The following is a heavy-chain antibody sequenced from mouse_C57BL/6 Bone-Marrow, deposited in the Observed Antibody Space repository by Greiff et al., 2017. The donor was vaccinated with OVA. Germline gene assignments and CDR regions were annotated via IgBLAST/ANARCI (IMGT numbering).Heavy chain of an antibody. V-gene: IGHV5-4*01. CDR3: ARDRGFSYYAMDY. D-gene: IGHD3-1*01. CDR2: ISDGGSYT. Sequence: DVQLQESGGGLVKPGGSLKLSCAASGFTFSSYAMSWVRQTPEKRLEWVATISDGGSYTYYPDNVKGRFTISRDNAKNNLYLQMSHLKSEDTAMYYCARDRGFSYYAMDYWGQGASVTVSS. CDR1: GFTFSSYA. J-gene: IGHJ4*01.